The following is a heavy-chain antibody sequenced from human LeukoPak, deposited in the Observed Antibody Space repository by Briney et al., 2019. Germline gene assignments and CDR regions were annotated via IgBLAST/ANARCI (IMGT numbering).Heavy chain of an antibody. CDR2: IYTSGST. CDR1: GGSISSYY. CDR3: ARTLYYYDSSRYGGFDY. V-gene: IGHV4-4*07. Sequence: PSETLSLTCTVSGGSISSYYWTWIRQPAGKGLEWIGRIYTSGSTNYNPSLKSRVTISVDTSKNQFSLKLSSVTAADTAVYYCARTLYYYDSSRYGGFDYWGQGTLVTVSS. D-gene: IGHD3-22*01. J-gene: IGHJ4*02.